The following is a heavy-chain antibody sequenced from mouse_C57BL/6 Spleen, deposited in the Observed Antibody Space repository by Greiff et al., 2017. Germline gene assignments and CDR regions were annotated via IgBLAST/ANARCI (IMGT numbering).Heavy chain of an antibody. D-gene: IGHD2-10*02. CDR1: GFTFTDYY. Sequence: DVMLVESGGGLVQPGGSLSLSCAASGFTFTDYYMSWVRQPPGKALEWLGFIRNKANGYTTEYSASVKGRFTISRDNSQSILYLQMNALRAEDSATYYCARSPSKNYAMDYWGQGTSVTVSS. CDR2: IRNKANGYTT. J-gene: IGHJ4*01. V-gene: IGHV7-3*01. CDR3: ARSPSKNYAMDY.